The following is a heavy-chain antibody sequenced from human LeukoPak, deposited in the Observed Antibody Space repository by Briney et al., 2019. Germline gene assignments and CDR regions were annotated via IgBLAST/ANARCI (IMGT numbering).Heavy chain of an antibody. V-gene: IGHV4-39*01. D-gene: IGHD3-22*01. J-gene: IGHJ3*02. CDR3: ARITMIVGGAFDI. Sequence: SETLSLTCTVSGGSISSSSYYWGWIRQPPGKGLEWIGSIYYSGSTYYNPSLKSRVTISVDTSKNQFSLKLSSVTAADMAVYYCARITMIVGGAFDIWGQGTMVTVSS. CDR2: IYYSGST. CDR1: GGSISSSSYY.